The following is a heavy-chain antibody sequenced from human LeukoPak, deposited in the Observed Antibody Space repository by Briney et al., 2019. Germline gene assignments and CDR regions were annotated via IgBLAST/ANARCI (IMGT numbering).Heavy chain of an antibody. D-gene: IGHD2-15*01. CDR2: MNPNSGNT. V-gene: IGHV1-8*01. Sequence: ASVKVSCKASGYTFTGYDINWVRQATGQGLEWMGWMNPNSGNTGYAQKFQGRVTMTRNTSISTAYMELSSLRSEDTAVYYCARGPRYCSGGSCYYYYYGMDVWGQGTTVTVSS. J-gene: IGHJ6*02. CDR3: ARGPRYCSGGSCYYYYYGMDV. CDR1: GYTFTGYD.